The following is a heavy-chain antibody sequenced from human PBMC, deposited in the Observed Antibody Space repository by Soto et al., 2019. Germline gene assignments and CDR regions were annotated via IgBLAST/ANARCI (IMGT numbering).Heavy chain of an antibody. V-gene: IGHV3-21*06. Sequence: EVQLVESGGGLVKPGGSLRLSCAASGFTFRSYSMNWVRLAPGKGLEWVSSIGSSGNYIYYADSVKGRFTISRDNAKNSLYLQMTSLRAEDTAVYYCARDWDLYYFDYWGQGTLVTVSS. CDR1: GFTFRSYS. CDR3: ARDWDLYYFDY. D-gene: IGHD1-26*01. J-gene: IGHJ4*02. CDR2: IGSSGNYI.